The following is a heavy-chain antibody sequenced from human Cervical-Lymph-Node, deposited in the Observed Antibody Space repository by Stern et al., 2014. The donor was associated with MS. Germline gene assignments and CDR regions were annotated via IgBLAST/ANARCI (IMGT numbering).Heavy chain of an antibody. Sequence: EVQLLESGGGLVQPGGSLRLSCAVSGFTFTTYDMHWVRQTSGKGLEWVSTIDSSGGTFYPASVKCRFTISRDNAKNSFYLQMNSLRAGDTAVYYCARGVAHGELDYWGPGTLVTVSS. CDR1: GFTFTTYD. V-gene: IGHV3-13*01. D-gene: IGHD4-17*01. CDR3: ARGVAHGELDY. J-gene: IGHJ4*02. CDR2: IDSSGGT.